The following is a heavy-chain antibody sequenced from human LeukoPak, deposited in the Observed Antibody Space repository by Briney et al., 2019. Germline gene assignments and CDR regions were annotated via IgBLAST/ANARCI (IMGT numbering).Heavy chain of an antibody. CDR2: ISADSAAT. J-gene: IGHJ5*02. V-gene: IGHV3-23*01. D-gene: IGHD1-26*01. CDR1: GFNFGSYS. Sequence: GGSLRLSCAASGFNFGSYSMTWVRQAPGKGLEWVSVISADSAATFYADSVKGRFTISRDNGRNTVFLQMNSLRAEDTAVYYCARSVSGSNNWFDPWGQGTLVTVSS. CDR3: ARSVSGSNNWFDP.